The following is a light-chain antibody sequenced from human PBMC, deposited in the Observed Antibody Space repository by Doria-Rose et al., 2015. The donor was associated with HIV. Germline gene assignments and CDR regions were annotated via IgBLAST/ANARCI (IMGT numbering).Light chain of an antibody. CDR2: DGS. CDR3: LQYGTSWT. Sequence: TQSPGTLSLSPGERATLSCRASQSFSSTYLAWYQQKPGQAPSLLIYDGSTRATGIQDRFSASGSGTDFTLTINGLEPEDFALYYCLQYGTSWTFGQGTKVEI. CDR1: QSFSSTY. V-gene: IGKV3-20*01. J-gene: IGKJ1*01.